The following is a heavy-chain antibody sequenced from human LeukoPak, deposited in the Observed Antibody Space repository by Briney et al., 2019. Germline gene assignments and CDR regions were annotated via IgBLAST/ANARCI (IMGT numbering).Heavy chain of an antibody. CDR3: SWDHTGEGDI. CDR1: GSTFSKYW. Sequence: GGSLRLSCVVSGSTFSKYWIHWVRQAPGKGLVWVSRINPDGSRTDYADSVAGRFTISRDNAKNTLYLQMNSLRVEDTAVYYCSWDHTGEGDIWGQGTMVTVSS. V-gene: IGHV3-74*01. J-gene: IGHJ3*02. D-gene: IGHD2-8*02. CDR2: INPDGSRT.